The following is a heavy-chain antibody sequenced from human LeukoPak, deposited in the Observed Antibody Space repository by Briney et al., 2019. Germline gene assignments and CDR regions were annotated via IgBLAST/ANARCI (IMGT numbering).Heavy chain of an antibody. J-gene: IGHJ4*02. D-gene: IGHD3-10*01. Sequence: SETLSLTCTVSGGSISSSSYYWGWIRQPPGKGLEWTGSIYYSGSNYYNPSLKSRVTISVDTSKNQFSLKLSSETAADTDVYYCGSYADYGSGSTNDYSGRGTLVTVS. V-gene: IGHV4-39*01. CDR1: GGSISSSSYY. CDR2: IYYSGSN. CDR3: GSYADYGSGSTNDY.